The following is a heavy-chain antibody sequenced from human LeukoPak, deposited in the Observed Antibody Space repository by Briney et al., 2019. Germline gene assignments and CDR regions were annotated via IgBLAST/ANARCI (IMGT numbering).Heavy chain of an antibody. CDR2: INPYNGNT. CDR1: GYTFTSYG. D-gene: IGHD3-10*01. CDR3: ARDTMVRGVIDLYYFDY. V-gene: IGHV1-18*04. J-gene: IGHJ4*02. Sequence: ASVKVSCKASGYTFTSYGINWVRQAPGQGLEWMGWINPYNGNTNYAQKLQGRVTMTTDTSTSTAYMELRSLRSDDTAVYYCARDTMVRGVIDLYYFDYWGQGTLVTVSS.